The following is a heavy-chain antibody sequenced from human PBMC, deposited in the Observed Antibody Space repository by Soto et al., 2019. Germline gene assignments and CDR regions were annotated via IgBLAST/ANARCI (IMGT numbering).Heavy chain of an antibody. CDR3: ARHPAGYCYGWYDR. CDR2: IDPSDSYT. CDR1: GYIFTTYW. J-gene: IGHJ5*01. V-gene: IGHV5-10-1*01. Sequence: GESLKICFNGSGYIFTTYWISWVRQMPGKGREWMGRIDPSDSYTDYSPSFQGRVSLSADKSISTAYLPWSSPKASGGAIYYSARHPAGYCYGWYDRWGEGTLVTDS. D-gene: IGHD3-9*01.